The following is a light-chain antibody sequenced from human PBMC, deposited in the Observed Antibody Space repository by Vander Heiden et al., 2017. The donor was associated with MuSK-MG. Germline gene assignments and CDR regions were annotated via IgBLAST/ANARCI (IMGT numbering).Light chain of an antibody. CDR3: QQFNSYPT. J-gene: IGKJ5*01. V-gene: IGKV1-13*02. CDR1: QGISSA. Sequence: AIQLTQSPSSLSASVGDRVTITCRASQGISSALAWYQQKPGKAPKLLIYDASSLESGVPSRFSGSGSGTDFTLTISSLQPAEFATDYCQQFNSYPTFGQGTRLEIK. CDR2: DAS.